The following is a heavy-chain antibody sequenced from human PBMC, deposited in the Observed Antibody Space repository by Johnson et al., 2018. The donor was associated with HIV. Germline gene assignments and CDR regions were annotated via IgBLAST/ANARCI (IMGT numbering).Heavy chain of an antibody. Sequence: QVQLVESGGGVVQPGRSLRISCAASGFTFSSYAIHWVRQAPAKGLEWVAVISYDGSDKYYADSVKGRFTISRDSSKNTLYLQMNSLRAEDTAVYYCAKDGCQQLAQGAFDIWGQGTMVTVTS. D-gene: IGHD6-13*01. CDR2: ISYDGSDK. V-gene: IGHV3-30*04. CDR1: GFTFSSYA. CDR3: AKDGCQQLAQGAFDI. J-gene: IGHJ3*02.